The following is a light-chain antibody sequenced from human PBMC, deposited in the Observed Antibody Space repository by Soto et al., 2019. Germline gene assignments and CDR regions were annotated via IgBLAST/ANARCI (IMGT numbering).Light chain of an antibody. CDR1: QSISSW. V-gene: IGKV1-5*03. Sequence: DIQMTQSPSTLSASVGDRVTITCRASQSISSWLAWYQQKPGKAPKLLIYKASSLESGVPSRFSGSGSGTEFTLTIRSLQPDDFATYYCQQYNSYPWKFGQGTKV. CDR3: QQYNSYPWK. CDR2: KAS. J-gene: IGKJ1*01.